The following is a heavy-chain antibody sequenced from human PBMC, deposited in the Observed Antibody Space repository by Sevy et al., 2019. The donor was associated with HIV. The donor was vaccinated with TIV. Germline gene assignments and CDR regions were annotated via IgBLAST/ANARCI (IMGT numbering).Heavy chain of an antibody. V-gene: IGHV3-53*01. CDR2: IYSGGST. D-gene: IGHD6-13*01. CDR1: GFTVSSNY. Sequence: GGSLRLSCAASGFTVSSNYMSWVRQAPGKGLEWVSVIYSGGSTYYADSVKGRFTISRDNSKNTLYLQMNSLRAEDTAVYYCARAPRDSSSYYYYYYGIDVWGQGTTVTVSS. CDR3: ARAPRDSSSYYYYYYGIDV. J-gene: IGHJ6*02.